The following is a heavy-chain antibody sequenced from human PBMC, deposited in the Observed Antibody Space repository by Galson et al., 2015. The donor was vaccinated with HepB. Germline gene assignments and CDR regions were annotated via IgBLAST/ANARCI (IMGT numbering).Heavy chain of an antibody. V-gene: IGHV1-69*13. J-gene: IGHJ4*02. CDR3: ARALYYYDSSGYYSSDY. Sequence: SVKVSCKASGGTFSSYAISWVRQAPGQGLEWMGGIIPIFGTANYAQKFQGRVTITADESTSTAYMELSSLRSEDTAVYYCARALYYYDSSGYYSSDYWDQGTLVTVSS. D-gene: IGHD3-22*01. CDR2: IIPIFGTA. CDR1: GGTFSSYA.